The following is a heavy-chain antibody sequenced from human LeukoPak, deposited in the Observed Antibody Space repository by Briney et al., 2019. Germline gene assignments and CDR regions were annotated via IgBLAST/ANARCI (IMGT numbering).Heavy chain of an antibody. Sequence: PGGSLRLSCAASGFTFRTYGMHWVRQAPGKGLEGVTFIRYDGSDKYYADSVKGRFTISRDNSKHTLFLQMNSLRVEDTAVYYCAKRSDYYDSSRALYDAFDLWGQGTMVTVSS. CDR1: GFTFRTYG. CDR2: IRYDGSDK. CDR3: AKRSDYYDSSRALYDAFDL. J-gene: IGHJ3*01. V-gene: IGHV3-30*02. D-gene: IGHD3-16*01.